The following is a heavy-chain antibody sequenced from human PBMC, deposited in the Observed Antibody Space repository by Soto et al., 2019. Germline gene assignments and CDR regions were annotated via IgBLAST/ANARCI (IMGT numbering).Heavy chain of an antibody. V-gene: IGHV3-21*01. D-gene: IGHD4-4*01. CDR3: ARAGTVTPYYYYYYYMDV. CDR2: ISSSSSYI. J-gene: IGHJ6*03. Sequence: VQLVESGGGLVKPGGSLRLSCAASGFTFSSYSMNWVRQAPGKGLEWVSSISSSSSYIYYADSVKGRFTISRDNAKNSLYLQMNSLRAEDTAVYYCARAGTVTPYYYYYYYMDVWGKGTTVTVSS. CDR1: GFTFSSYS.